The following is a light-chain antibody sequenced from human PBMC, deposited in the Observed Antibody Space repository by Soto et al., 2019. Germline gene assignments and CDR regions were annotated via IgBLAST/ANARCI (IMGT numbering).Light chain of an antibody. CDR3: QQCGSSPS. CDR2: DTS. V-gene: IGKV3-20*01. J-gene: IGKJ1*01. Sequence: EIVLTQSPGTLSLSPGERATLSCRASQSVSSSYLAWYQQKPGQAPRLLIYDTSSRATGIPDRFSGSGSGTDFTLDICRLESEDFSVYYCQQCGSSPSFGQGTKVDIK. CDR1: QSVSSSY.